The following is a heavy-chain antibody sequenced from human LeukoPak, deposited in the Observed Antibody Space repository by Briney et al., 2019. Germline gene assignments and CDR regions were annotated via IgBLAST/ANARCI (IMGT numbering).Heavy chain of an antibody. CDR1: GYTFTSYY. CDR3: ARGRGYYNTTSSYYTYYFDY. Sequence: ASVKVSCKASGYTFTSYYMHWVRQAPGQGLEWMGIINPSGGSTSYAQKFQGRVILTRDTSTSAVYMELSSLRSEDTAEYYCARGRGYYNTTSSYYTYYFDYWGQGTLVTVSS. V-gene: IGHV1-46*01. J-gene: IGHJ4*02. CDR2: INPSGGST. D-gene: IGHD3-22*01.